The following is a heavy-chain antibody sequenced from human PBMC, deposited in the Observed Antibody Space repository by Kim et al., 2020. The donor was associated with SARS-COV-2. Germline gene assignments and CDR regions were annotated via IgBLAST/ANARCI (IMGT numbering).Heavy chain of an antibody. V-gene: IGHV3-11*03. Sequence: TDYADSVQGRFTISRDDSKRTLYLQRTSLRADDTALYYCARNFPGESFDSWGQGTLLTVST. CDR3: ARNFPGESFDS. D-gene: IGHD3-16*01. CDR2: T. J-gene: IGHJ4*02.